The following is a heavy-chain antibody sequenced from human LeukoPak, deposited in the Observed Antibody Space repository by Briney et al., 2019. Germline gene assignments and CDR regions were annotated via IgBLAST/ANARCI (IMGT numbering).Heavy chain of an antibody. J-gene: IGHJ6*02. D-gene: IGHD6-13*01. CDR2: IYSGGST. Sequence: GGSLRLSCAASGFTVSSNYMSWVRQAPGKGLEWVSVIYSGGSTYYADSVKGRFTISRDNSKNTLYLQTNSLRAEDTAVYYCASHALIRAAAGLLDVWGQGTTVTVSS. V-gene: IGHV3-53*01. CDR1: GFTVSSNY. CDR3: ASHALIRAAAGLLDV.